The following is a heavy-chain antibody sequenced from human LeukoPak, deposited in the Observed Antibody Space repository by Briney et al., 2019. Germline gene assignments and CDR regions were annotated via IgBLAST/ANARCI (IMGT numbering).Heavy chain of an antibody. J-gene: IGHJ3*02. CDR1: GGTFSRYA. CDR2: IIPIFGIA. CDR3: AKSPVVVTALGAFDI. Sequence: SVKVSCQASGGTFSRYAISWVRPAPGQGLEWMGRIIPIFGIANYAQKFQGRVTITADKSTSTAYMELSSLRSEDTAVYYCAKSPVVVTALGAFDIWGQGTMVTVSS. V-gene: IGHV1-69*04. D-gene: IGHD2-21*02.